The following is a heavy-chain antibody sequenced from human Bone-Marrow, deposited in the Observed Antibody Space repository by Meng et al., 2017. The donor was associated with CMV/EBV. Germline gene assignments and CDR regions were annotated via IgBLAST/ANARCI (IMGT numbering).Heavy chain of an antibody. J-gene: IGHJ6*02. CDR2: MNPNSGNT. Sequence: ASVKVSCKASGYTFTSYDINWVRQATGQGLEWMGWMNPNSGNTGYAQKFQGRVTMTRNTSISTAYMELSSLRSEDTAVYYCARGGAHYYYYYGMDVWGQGTTVTVSS. V-gene: IGHV1-8*01. CDR1: GYTFTSYD. CDR3: ARGGAHYYYYYGMDV.